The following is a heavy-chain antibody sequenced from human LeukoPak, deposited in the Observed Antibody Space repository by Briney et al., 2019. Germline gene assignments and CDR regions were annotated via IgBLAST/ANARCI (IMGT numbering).Heavy chain of an antibody. V-gene: IGHV3-7*01. CDR2: MKYDGSEK. Sequence: GGSLRLTCAASGFTFSSYWMSWVRQAPGKGLEWVANMKYDGSEKYYVDSVKGRFTISRDNAKNSLYLQMNSLRAEDTAVYYCARDIEAAGLFLDYWGQGTLVTVSS. D-gene: IGHD6-13*01. CDR1: GFTFSSYW. CDR3: ARDIEAAGLFLDY. J-gene: IGHJ4*02.